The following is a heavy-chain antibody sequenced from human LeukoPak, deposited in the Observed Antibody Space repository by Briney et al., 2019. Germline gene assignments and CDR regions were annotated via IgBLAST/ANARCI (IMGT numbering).Heavy chain of an antibody. J-gene: IGHJ5*02. V-gene: IGHV3-74*01. Sequence: QTGGSLRLSCAASGFTFSSYWMHWVRQAPGKGLLWVSRINTDGSSTSYADSVKGRFTISRDNAKNTLNLQMNSLRAEDTAVYYCARDLGQYYDTSDNWFDPWGQGTLVTVSS. CDR1: GFTFSSYW. D-gene: IGHD3-22*01. CDR3: ARDLGQYYDTSDNWFDP. CDR2: INTDGSST.